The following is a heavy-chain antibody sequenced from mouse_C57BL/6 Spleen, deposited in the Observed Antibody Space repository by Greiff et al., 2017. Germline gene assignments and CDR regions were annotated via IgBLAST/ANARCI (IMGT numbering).Heavy chain of an antibody. D-gene: IGHD1-1*02. CDR1: GYTFTDYE. Sequence: QVQLQQSGAELVRPGASVTLSCKASGYTFTDYEMHWVKQTPVHGLEWIGAIDPETGGTAYNQKFKGKAILTADKSSSTAYMELRSLTSEDSAVYYCTRRVGHFDYWGQGTTLTVSS. V-gene: IGHV1-15*01. CDR3: TRRVGHFDY. CDR2: IDPETGGT. J-gene: IGHJ2*01.